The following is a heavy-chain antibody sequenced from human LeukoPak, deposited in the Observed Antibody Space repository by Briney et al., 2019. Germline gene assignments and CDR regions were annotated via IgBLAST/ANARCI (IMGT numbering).Heavy chain of an antibody. Sequence: ASVKVSCMASGYTFTGYYMHWVRQAPGQGLEWMGRINPNSGGTNYAQKFQGRVTMTRDTSISTAYMELSRLRSDDTAVYYCAKVRSILVGAATCDYWGQGTLVTVSS. V-gene: IGHV1-2*06. CDR1: GYTFTGYY. CDR3: AKVRSILVGAATCDY. D-gene: IGHD1-26*01. CDR2: INPNSGGT. J-gene: IGHJ4*02.